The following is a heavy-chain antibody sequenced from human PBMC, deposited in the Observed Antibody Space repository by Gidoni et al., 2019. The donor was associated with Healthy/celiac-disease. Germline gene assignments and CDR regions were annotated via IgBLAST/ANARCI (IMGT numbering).Heavy chain of an antibody. Sequence: QVQLVESGGGVVQPGRSLRLSCAASGFTFSSYGMHWVRQAPGKGLEWVAVISYDGSNKYYADSVKGRFTISRDNSKNTLYLQMNSLRAEDTAVYYCAKDPGYGDYYYYYGMDVWGQGTTVTVSS. CDR2: ISYDGSNK. CDR1: GFTFSSYG. CDR3: AKDPGYGDYYYYYGMDV. V-gene: IGHV3-30*18. D-gene: IGHD4-17*01. J-gene: IGHJ6*02.